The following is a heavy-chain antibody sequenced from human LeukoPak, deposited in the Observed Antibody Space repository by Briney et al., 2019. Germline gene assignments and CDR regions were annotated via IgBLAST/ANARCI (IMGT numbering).Heavy chain of an antibody. CDR2: ISSSGSTI. Sequence: PGTSLRLSCAASRFTFSDSTMHWVRQAPGKGLEWVSYISSSGSTIYYADSVKGRFTISRDNAKNSLYLQMNSLRAEDTAVYYCAELGITMIGGVWGKGTTVTISS. J-gene: IGHJ6*04. CDR3: AELGITMIGGV. CDR1: RFTFSDST. V-gene: IGHV3-48*04. D-gene: IGHD3-10*02.